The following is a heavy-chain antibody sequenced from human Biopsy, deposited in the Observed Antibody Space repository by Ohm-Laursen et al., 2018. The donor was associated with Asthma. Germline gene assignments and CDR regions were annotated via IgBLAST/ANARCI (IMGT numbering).Heavy chain of an antibody. V-gene: IGHV3-30-3*01. CDR2: GGSYYDGGLK. J-gene: IGHJ4*02. CDR1: GFTFRSYA. CDR3: ARAKSGSFYSPADY. D-gene: IGHD1-26*01. Sequence: SLRLSCAASGFTFRSYAMHWVRQAPGKGLEWVAVGGSYYDGGLKYYADSVNGRFTVSRDDSKNTLYLKMNSLRVEDTAVFYCARAKSGSFYSPADYWGQGTLVTVSS.